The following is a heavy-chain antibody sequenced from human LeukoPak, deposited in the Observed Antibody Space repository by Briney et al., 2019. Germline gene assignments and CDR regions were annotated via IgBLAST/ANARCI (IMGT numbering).Heavy chain of an antibody. CDR1: GFTFNSYA. CDR3: ARDSEVIAKLDY. V-gene: IGHV3-48*01. CDR2: ISTTGSTI. J-gene: IGHJ4*02. Sequence: GGSLRLSCAASGFTFNSYAMNWVRQAPGKGLEWLSFISTTGSTIYQADSVKGRFTISRDNANNSLYLEMNSLRAEDTAVYYCARDSEVIAKLDYWGQGTLVTVSS. D-gene: IGHD3-22*01.